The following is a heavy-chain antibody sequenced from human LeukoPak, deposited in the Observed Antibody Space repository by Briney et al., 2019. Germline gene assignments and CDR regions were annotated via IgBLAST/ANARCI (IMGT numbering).Heavy chain of an antibody. Sequence: GGSLRLSCAASGFTFSSYGMHWVRQAPGKGLEWVAFIRYDGSNKYYADSVKGRFTISRDNSKNTLYLRMNSLRAEDTAVYYCAKTRYSYGYYFDYWGQGTLVTVSS. V-gene: IGHV3-30*02. J-gene: IGHJ4*02. D-gene: IGHD5-18*01. CDR1: GFTFSSYG. CDR2: IRYDGSNK. CDR3: AKTRYSYGYYFDY.